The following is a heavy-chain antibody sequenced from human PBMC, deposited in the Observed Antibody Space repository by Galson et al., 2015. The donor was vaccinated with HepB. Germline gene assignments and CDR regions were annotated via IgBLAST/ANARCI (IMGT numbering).Heavy chain of an antibody. Sequence: SLRLSCAASGFTFSSYAMHWVRQAPGKGLEWVAVISYDGSNKYYADSVKGRFTISRDNSKNTLYLQMNSLRAEDTAVYYCARDQGYSSGWYGSYFDYWGQGTLVTVSS. D-gene: IGHD6-19*01. CDR3: ARDQGYSSGWYGSYFDY. CDR1: GFTFSSYA. J-gene: IGHJ4*02. V-gene: IGHV3-30-3*01. CDR2: ISYDGSNK.